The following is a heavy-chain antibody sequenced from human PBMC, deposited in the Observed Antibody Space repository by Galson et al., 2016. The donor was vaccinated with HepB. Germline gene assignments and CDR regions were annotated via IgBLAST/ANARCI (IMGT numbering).Heavy chain of an antibody. J-gene: IGHJ3*02. CDR1: GYTFSSYA. CDR2: ISASTGTT. V-gene: IGHV1-18*01. CDR3: ARRVRGTYDAFDI. D-gene: IGHD3-10*01. Sequence: SVKVSCKASGYTFSSYAITWVRQAPGQGLEWMGWISASTGTTNYARRLQGIVTMTTDTSTSTAYMELRNMRSGDTAVYYCARRVRGTYDAFDIWGLGTMVTVSS.